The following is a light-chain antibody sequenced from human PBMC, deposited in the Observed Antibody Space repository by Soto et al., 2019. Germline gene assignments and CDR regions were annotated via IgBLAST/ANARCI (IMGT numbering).Light chain of an antibody. Sequence: EIVLTQSPGTPSLSPGERATLSCRASQSVSSNLAWSQQKPGQAPRLLIYGASTRATGIPARFSGSGSGTEFTLTISSLQSEDFAVYYCQQYNNWPRTFGQGTKVDIK. CDR2: GAS. CDR1: QSVSSN. J-gene: IGKJ1*01. V-gene: IGKV3-15*01. CDR3: QQYNNWPRT.